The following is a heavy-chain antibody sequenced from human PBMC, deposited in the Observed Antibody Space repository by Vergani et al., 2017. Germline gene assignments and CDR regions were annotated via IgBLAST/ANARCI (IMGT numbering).Heavy chain of an antibody. CDR1: GFALNRRA. CDR2: ISFDGTNE. Sequence: QVQLVESGGGVVQPGTSLRLSCVVSGFALNRRAMYWVRQAPGKGLEWVVGISFDGTNEYYPDLVKGRFTISRDIAKNTLYLQVRSLRLEDTGVYHCVRDRGLCAGGRCYTEAWDYWVQGTPVTVSS. J-gene: IGHJ4*02. D-gene: IGHD2-2*02. CDR3: VRDRGLCAGGRCYTEAWDY. V-gene: IGHV3-30-3*01.